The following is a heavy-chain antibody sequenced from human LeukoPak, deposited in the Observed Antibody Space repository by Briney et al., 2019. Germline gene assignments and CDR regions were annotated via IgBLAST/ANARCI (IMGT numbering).Heavy chain of an antibody. CDR3: ASTWGSYRSQYFDY. V-gene: IGHV4-61*02. CDR1: GGSISSGSYY. J-gene: IGHJ4*02. Sequence: PSETLSLTCTVSGGSISSGSYYWSWIRQPAGKGLEWIGRIYTSGSTNYNPSLKSRVTISVDTSKNQFSLKLSSVTAADTAVYYCASTWGSYRSQYFDYWGQGTLVTVSS. D-gene: IGHD3-16*02. CDR2: IYTSGST.